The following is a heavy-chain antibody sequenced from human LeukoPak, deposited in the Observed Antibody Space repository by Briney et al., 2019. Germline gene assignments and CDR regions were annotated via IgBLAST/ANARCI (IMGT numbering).Heavy chain of an antibody. Sequence: PGGSLRLSCAASGFTFSRYWMHWVRQAPGKGLVWVSRINSDGSTTSYADFVKGRFTISRDNTKNTLYLQMNSLRAEDTAVYYCARVVKWELVPTNWFDPWGQGTLVTVSS. V-gene: IGHV3-74*01. CDR2: INSDGSTT. D-gene: IGHD1-26*01. J-gene: IGHJ5*02. CDR3: ARVVKWELVPTNWFDP. CDR1: GFTFSRYW.